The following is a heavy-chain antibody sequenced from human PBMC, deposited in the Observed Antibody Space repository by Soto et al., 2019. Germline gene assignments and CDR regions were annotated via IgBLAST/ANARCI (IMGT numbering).Heavy chain of an antibody. V-gene: IGHV4-39*01. J-gene: IGHJ4*02. Sequence: PSETLSLTCTVSGGSISSTSYYWGWFRQPPGKGLEWIGSIYYSGSTYYNPSLKSRVTISVDTSKNQFSLKLSSVTAADTAVYYCAGLKYYHSSDYLVHWGQGPRVS. CDR2: IYYSGST. D-gene: IGHD3-22*01. CDR3: AGLKYYHSSDYLVH. CDR1: GGSISSTSYY.